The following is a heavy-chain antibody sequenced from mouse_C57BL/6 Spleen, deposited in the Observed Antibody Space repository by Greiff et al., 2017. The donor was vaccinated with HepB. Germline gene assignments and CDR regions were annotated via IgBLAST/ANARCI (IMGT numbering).Heavy chain of an antibody. Sequence: QVQLQQSGAELVRPGASVTLSCKASGYTFTDYEMHWVKQTPVHGLEWIGAIDPETGGTAYNQKFKGKAILTADKSSSTAYMELRSLTSEDSAVYYCTRYWDGEDWFAYWGQGTLVTVSA. V-gene: IGHV1-15*01. CDR1: GYTFTDYE. CDR2: IDPETGGT. CDR3: TRYWDGEDWFAY. D-gene: IGHD4-1*01. J-gene: IGHJ3*01.